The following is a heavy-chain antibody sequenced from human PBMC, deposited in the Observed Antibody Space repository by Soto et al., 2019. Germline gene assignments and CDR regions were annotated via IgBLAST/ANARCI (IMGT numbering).Heavy chain of an antibody. V-gene: IGHV1-24*01. CDR3: ARTVRYCSSTSCYGNLLDP. J-gene: IGHJ5*02. CDR1: GYTLTELS. Sequence: ASVKVSCKVSGYTLTELSMHWVRQAPGKGLGWMGGFDPEDGETIYAQKFQGRVTMTEDTSTDTAYMELSSLRSEDTAVYYCARTVRYCSSTSCYGNLLDPWGQGTLVTVSS. CDR2: FDPEDGET. D-gene: IGHD2-2*01.